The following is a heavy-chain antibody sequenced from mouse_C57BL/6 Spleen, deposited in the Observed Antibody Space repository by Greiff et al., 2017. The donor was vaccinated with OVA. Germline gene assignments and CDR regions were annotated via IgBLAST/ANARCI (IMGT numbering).Heavy chain of an antibody. D-gene: IGHD2-2*01. CDR3: ARSSTMVTHWYFDV. V-gene: IGHV1-61*01. CDR2: IYPSDSET. CDR1: GYTFTSYW. J-gene: IGHJ1*03. Sequence: VQLQQPGAELVRPGSSVKLSCKASGYTFTSYWMDWVKQRPGQGLEWIGNIYPSDSETHYNQKFKDKATLTVDKSSSTAYMQLSSLTSEDSAVYYCARSSTMVTHWYFDVWGTGTTVTVSS.